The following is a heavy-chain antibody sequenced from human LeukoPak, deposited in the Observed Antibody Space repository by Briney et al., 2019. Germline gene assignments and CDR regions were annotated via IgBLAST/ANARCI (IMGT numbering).Heavy chain of an antibody. V-gene: IGHV4-4*07. Sequence: PSETLSLTCTVSGGSISSYYWSWIRQPAGKGLDWIGRIYTSGSTNYNPSLKSRVTMSVDTSKNQFSLKLSSVTAADTAVYYCARDSIAVAGDYYYGMDVWGQGTTVTVSS. J-gene: IGHJ6*02. D-gene: IGHD6-19*01. CDR1: GGSISSYY. CDR3: ARDSIAVAGDYYYGMDV. CDR2: IYTSGST.